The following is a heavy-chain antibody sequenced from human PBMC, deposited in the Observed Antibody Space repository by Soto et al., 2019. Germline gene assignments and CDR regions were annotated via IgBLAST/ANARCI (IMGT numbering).Heavy chain of an antibody. V-gene: IGHV3-23*01. CDR2: ISSGGVTT. J-gene: IGHJ5*01. CDR3: AKMAYFGDRAGGDS. CDR1: GFTFSSSA. D-gene: IGHD3-10*01. Sequence: EMQLLESGGGLVQPGGSLRLSCAASGFTFSSSAMGWVRQAPGKGLEWVSAISSGGVTTYYADSVEGRFTVSRDNSKNTRHLQMNSRGAEDTAVNYLAKMAYFGDRAGGDSWGREPWSPSP.